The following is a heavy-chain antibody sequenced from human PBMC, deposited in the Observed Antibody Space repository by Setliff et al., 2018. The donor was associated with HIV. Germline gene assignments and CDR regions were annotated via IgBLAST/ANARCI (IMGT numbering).Heavy chain of an antibody. V-gene: IGHV4-4*07. D-gene: IGHD3-10*01. Sequence: TLSLTCTVSGGSISKYFWSWIRQSAEKGLEWIGRIYSSGSTDQNPSLKSRVSMSVDTSKSQFSLNLSSVTAADTAVYYCARSLDYSGSGSYYVGWFDLWGQGIPVTVS. J-gene: IGHJ5*02. CDR1: GGSISKYF. CDR2: IYSSGST. CDR3: ARSLDYSGSGSYYVGWFDL.